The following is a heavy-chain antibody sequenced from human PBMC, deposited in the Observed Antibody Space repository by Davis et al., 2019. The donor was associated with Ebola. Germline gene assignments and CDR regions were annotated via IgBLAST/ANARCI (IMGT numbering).Heavy chain of an antibody. J-gene: IGHJ3*02. CDR1: GASIPYHY. D-gene: IGHD5-12*01. CDR2: ISDSGST. CDR3: ARDNIVATTNDAFDI. V-gene: IGHV4-59*11. Sequence: SETLSPTCTVSGASIPYHYWTWIRQPPGKGLEWIGHISDSGSTYSNPSLKSRVTISIDTSKSQFSLKLSAVTAADTAVYYCARDNIVATTNDAFDIWGQGTMVTVSS.